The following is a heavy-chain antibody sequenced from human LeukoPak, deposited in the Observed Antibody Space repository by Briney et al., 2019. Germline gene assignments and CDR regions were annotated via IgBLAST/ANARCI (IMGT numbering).Heavy chain of an antibody. Sequence: SETLSLTCTVSGDSISSYYWSWIRQPPGKGLEWIGEINHSGSTNYNPSLKSRVTISVDTSKNQFSLKLSSVTAADTAVYYCARGFGLYYYYGMDVWGQGTTVTVSS. CDR3: ARGFGLYYYYGMDV. CDR1: GDSISSYY. V-gene: IGHV4-34*01. J-gene: IGHJ6*02. CDR2: INHSGST. D-gene: IGHD3-10*01.